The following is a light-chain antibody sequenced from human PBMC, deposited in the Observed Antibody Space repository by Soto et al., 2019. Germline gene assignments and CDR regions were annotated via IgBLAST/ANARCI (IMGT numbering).Light chain of an antibody. CDR3: QQYNNWPPT. CDR2: RAV. Sequence: EIVLTQSPGTLSLSPGERATLSCRASQSVRNDHVAWYQQKTGQAPRLLISRAVTRAIDIPDRFSGSGSGTGFTLTISSLQSEDFAVYYCQQYNNWPPTFGQGTKVEIK. J-gene: IGKJ1*01. V-gene: IGKV3D-15*01. CDR1: QSVRND.